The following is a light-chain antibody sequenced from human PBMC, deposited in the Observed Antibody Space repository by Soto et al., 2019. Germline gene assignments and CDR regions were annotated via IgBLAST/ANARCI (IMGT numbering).Light chain of an antibody. J-gene: IGLJ2*01. CDR1: IGHSSYA. CDR2: LNSDGSH. Sequence: QLVLTQSPSASASLGASVKLTCTLSIGHSSYAIAWHQQQPEKGPRYLMKLNSDGSHSKGDGIPDRFSGSSSGAERYLTISSLQSEDEADYYCQTWGTGSVVFGGGTQLTVL. CDR3: QTWGTGSVV. V-gene: IGLV4-69*01.